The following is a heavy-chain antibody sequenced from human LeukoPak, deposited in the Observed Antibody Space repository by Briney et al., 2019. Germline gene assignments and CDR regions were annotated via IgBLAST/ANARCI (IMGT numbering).Heavy chain of an antibody. CDR1: GYTFTGYY. CDR2: INPNSGGT. D-gene: IGHD2-2*01. J-gene: IGHJ4*02. V-gene: IGHV1-2*02. Sequence: GPSVKVSCKASGYTFTGYYMHWVRQAPGQGLEWMGWINPNSGGTNYAQKFQGRVTMTRDTSISTAYMELSRLRSDDTAVYYCARGQYCSSTSCSFDYWGQGTLVTVSS. CDR3: ARGQYCSSTSCSFDY.